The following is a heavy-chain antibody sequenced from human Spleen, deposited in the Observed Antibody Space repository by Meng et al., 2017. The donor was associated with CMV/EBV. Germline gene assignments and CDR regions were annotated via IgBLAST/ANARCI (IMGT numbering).Heavy chain of an antibody. V-gene: IGHV3-13*01. D-gene: IGHD6-6*01. Sequence: HWVRQATGKGLEWVSGIGTAGDTNYPGPVTGRFTISRENAKNSLYLQMKSLRAGDTAVYYCARDPMCIAARWIPDYWGQGTLVTVSS. J-gene: IGHJ4*02. CDR3: ARDPMCIAARWIPDY. CDR2: IGTAGDT.